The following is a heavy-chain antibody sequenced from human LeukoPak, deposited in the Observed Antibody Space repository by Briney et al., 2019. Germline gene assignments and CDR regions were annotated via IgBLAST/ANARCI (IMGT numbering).Heavy chain of an antibody. V-gene: IGHV4-61*02. Sequence: KPSQTLSLTCTVSGDAMSSGTYYCSWIRQPAGKGLEWIGRIYTSGSTNYNPSLKSRVTISVDTSKNQFSLKLSSVTAAGTAVYYCARHSGSGLDWFDPWGQGTLVTVSS. CDR2: IYTSGST. CDR1: GDAMSSGTYY. CDR3: ARHSGSGLDWFDP. J-gene: IGHJ5*02. D-gene: IGHD3-10*01.